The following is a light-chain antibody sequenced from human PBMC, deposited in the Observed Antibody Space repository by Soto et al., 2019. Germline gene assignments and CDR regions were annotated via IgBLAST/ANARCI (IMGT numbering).Light chain of an antibody. CDR2: KAS. V-gene: IGKV1-5*03. Sequence: DIQMTQSPSTLSASVGDRVTITCRASQSISSWLAWYQQKPGKAPKSLIYKASSLESGVPSRLSGSGSGTDFTLTISSLQPDDFATYYCQQYNSYPITFGQGTRLEIK. CDR1: QSISSW. J-gene: IGKJ5*01. CDR3: QQYNSYPIT.